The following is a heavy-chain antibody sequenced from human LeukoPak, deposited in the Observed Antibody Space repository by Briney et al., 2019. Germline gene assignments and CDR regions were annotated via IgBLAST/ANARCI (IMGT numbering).Heavy chain of an antibody. CDR3: ARDRYYYDSSAYYEIDY. J-gene: IGHJ4*02. CDR1: GFIFSSYD. V-gene: IGHV3-48*03. CDR2: ISSSGSTI. D-gene: IGHD3-22*01. Sequence: GGSLRLSCAASGFIFSSYDMNWVRQAPGKGLEWVSYISSSGSTIYYADSVKGRFTISRDNAKNSLFLQMISMRAEDTAVYYCARDRYYYDSSAYYEIDYWGQGTLVTVSS.